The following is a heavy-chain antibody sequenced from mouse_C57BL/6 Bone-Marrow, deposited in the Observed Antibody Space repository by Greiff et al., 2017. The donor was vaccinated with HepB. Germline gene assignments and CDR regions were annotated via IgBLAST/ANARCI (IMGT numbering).Heavy chain of an antibody. Sequence: EVKVVESGAELVRPGASVKLSCTASGFNIKDDYMHWVKQRPEQGLEWIGWIDPENGDTEYASKFQGKATITADTSSNTAYLQLSSLTSEDTAVYYCTTDSKLAYWGQGTLVTVSA. V-gene: IGHV14-4*01. CDR3: TTDSKLAY. CDR1: GFNIKDDY. D-gene: IGHD2-5*01. CDR2: IDPENGDT. J-gene: IGHJ3*01.